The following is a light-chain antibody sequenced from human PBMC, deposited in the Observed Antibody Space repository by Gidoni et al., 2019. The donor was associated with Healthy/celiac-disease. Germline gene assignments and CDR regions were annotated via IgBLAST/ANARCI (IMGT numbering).Light chain of an antibody. CDR1: QSVLYSSNNKNY. Sequence: DIVLTQSPDSLAVSLGVRATINCKPSQSVLYSSNNKNYLAWYQQKPVQPPKLLNYWASTRESGVPDRFGGGGSGTDFTLTISSLQAEDVAVYYCQQYYSTPRTFGPGTKVDIK. V-gene: IGKV4-1*01. CDR3: QQYYSTPRT. J-gene: IGKJ3*01. CDR2: WAS.